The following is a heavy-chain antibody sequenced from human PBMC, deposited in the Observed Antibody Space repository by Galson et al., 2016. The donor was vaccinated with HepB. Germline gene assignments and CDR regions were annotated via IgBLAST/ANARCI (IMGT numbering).Heavy chain of an antibody. D-gene: IGHD3-16*01. V-gene: IGHV3-30*03. Sequence: SLSLSCAASGFNFDRLAVHWVRQAPGKGLEWVAVVSFDGFDKKYADSVKGRFSIARDNSKSTVYLQIDSLRAEDTAIYYCATDVRVMRVYNYYGMDVWGRGTTVSVSS. J-gene: IGHJ6*02. CDR2: VSFDGFDK. CDR3: ATDVRVMRVYNYYGMDV. CDR1: GFNFDRLA.